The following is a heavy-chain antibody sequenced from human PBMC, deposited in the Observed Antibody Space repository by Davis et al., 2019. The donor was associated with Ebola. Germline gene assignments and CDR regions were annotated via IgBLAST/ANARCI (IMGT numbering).Heavy chain of an antibody. Sequence: GESLKISCAASGFTFSSYAMSWVRQAPGKGLEWVSSISGSGGSTYYSDSVKGRFTISRDNSKITLYLQMSSLRAEDTAVYYCARVWLRPYWYFDLWGRGTLVTVSS. CDR3: ARVWLRPYWYFDL. J-gene: IGHJ2*01. D-gene: IGHD5-12*01. CDR1: GFTFSSYA. V-gene: IGHV3-23*01. CDR2: ISGSGGST.